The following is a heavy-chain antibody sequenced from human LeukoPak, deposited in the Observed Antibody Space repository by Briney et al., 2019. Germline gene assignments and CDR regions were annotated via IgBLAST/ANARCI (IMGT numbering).Heavy chain of an antibody. CDR3: ARTPSHCSSTSCYRHGMDV. Sequence: KRGESLKISCKGSGYSFTSYWIGWVRQMPGKGLEWMGIIYPGDSDTRYSPSFQGQVTISADKSISTAYLQWSSLKASDTAMYYCARTPSHCSSTSCYRHGMDVWGQGTTVTVSS. D-gene: IGHD2-2*01. CDR1: GYSFTSYW. CDR2: IYPGDSDT. J-gene: IGHJ6*02. V-gene: IGHV5-51*01.